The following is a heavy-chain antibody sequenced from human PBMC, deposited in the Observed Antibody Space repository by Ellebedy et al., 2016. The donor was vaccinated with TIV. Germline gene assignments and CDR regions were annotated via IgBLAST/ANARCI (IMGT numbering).Heavy chain of an antibody. Sequence: GGSLRLXXEASGFSFSNYGMTWVRQAPGKGLEWVSGISGSGSRTYYVDSVKGRFTISGDNFKKMLFLQMNSLRAEDTAVYYCANVGATYAYWGQGTLVTVSS. CDR2: ISGSGSRT. CDR1: GFSFSNYG. D-gene: IGHD1-26*01. J-gene: IGHJ4*02. V-gene: IGHV3-23*01. CDR3: ANVGATYAY.